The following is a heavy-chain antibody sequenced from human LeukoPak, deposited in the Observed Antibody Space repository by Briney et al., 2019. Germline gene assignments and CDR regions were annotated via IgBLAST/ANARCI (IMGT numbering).Heavy chain of an antibody. CDR1: GGSISSYY. D-gene: IGHD6-19*01. CDR3: TRDRRPGYSSGWYLTNWFDP. Sequence: PSEALSLTCIVSGGSISSYYWSWIRQPAGRGLEWIGRIYSSGSTNYNPSLMSRVTTSVDTSKNQYSLKLSSVTAANTAEYYSTRDRRPGYSSGWYLTNWFDPWGQGTLVTVSS. J-gene: IGHJ5*02. CDR2: IYSSGST. V-gene: IGHV4-4*07.